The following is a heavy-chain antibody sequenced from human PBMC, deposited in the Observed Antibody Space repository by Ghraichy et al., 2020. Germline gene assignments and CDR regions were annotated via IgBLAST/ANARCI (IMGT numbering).Heavy chain of an antibody. V-gene: IGHV3-48*02. CDR2: ISSSSSTI. Sequence: GGSLRLSCAASGFTFSSYSMNWVRQAPGKGLEWVSYISSSSSTIYYADSVKGRFTISRDNAKNSLYLQMNSLRDEDTAVYYCASRRPYESYYYGMDVWGQGTTVTVSS. CDR1: GFTFSSYS. J-gene: IGHJ6*02. CDR3: ASRRPYESYYYGMDV. D-gene: IGHD3-3*01.